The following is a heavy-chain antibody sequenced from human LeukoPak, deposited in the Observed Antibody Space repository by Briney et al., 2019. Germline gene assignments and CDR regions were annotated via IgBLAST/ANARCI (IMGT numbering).Heavy chain of an antibody. Sequence: PSETLSLTCTVSGGSISNSYGSWIRQPPGKGLEWIGYIFHSGSANYNPSLKSRVTISVDTSKNQFSLKLSSVTAADTAVYYCARLMYNWNDAGFDYWGQGTLVTVSS. CDR1: GGSISNSY. CDR2: IFHSGSA. V-gene: IGHV4-59*08. CDR3: ARLMYNWNDAGFDY. J-gene: IGHJ4*02. D-gene: IGHD1-20*01.